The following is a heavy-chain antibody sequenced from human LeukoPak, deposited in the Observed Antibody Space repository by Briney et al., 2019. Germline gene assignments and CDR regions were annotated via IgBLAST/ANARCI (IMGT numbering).Heavy chain of an antibody. Sequence: EASVKVSCKASGGTFSSYAISWVRQAHGQGLEWMGRIIPIFGTASYAQKFQGRVTITTDESTSTAYMELSSLRSEDTAVYYCASSLTAYGSWSEPPNAFDIWGQGTMVTVSS. D-gene: IGHD3-10*01. CDR1: GGTFSSYA. CDR3: ASSLTAYGSWSEPPNAFDI. J-gene: IGHJ3*02. V-gene: IGHV1-69*05. CDR2: IIPIFGTA.